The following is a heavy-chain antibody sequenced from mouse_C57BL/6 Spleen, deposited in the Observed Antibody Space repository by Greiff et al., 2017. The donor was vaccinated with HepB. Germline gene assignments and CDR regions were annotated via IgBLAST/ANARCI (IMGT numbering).Heavy chain of an antibody. CDR3: ARSYSNYLLDY. CDR1: GYTFTSYW. V-gene: IGHV1-69*01. Sequence: QVQLQQPGAELVMPGASVKLSCKASGYTFTSYWMHWVKQRPGQGLEWIGEIDPSDSYTNYNQKFKGKSTLTVDKSSSTAYMQLSSLTSEDSAVYYCARSYSNYLLDYWGQGTTLTVSS. J-gene: IGHJ2*01. D-gene: IGHD2-5*01. CDR2: IDPSDSYT.